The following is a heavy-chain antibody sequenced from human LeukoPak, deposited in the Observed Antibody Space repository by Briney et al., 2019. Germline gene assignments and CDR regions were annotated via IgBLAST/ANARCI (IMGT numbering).Heavy chain of an antibody. CDR2: ISAYNGNT. J-gene: IGHJ6*02. CDR3: ARGSSSWYGAAYGMDV. V-gene: IGHV1-18*01. CDR1: GYTFTSFG. Sequence: ASVKVSCKASGYTFTSFGISWVRQAPGQGLEWMGWISAYNGNTNYAQKLQGRVTMTTDTSTSTAYMELRSLRSDDTAVYYCARGSSSWYGAAYGMDVWGQGTTVTVSS. D-gene: IGHD6-13*01.